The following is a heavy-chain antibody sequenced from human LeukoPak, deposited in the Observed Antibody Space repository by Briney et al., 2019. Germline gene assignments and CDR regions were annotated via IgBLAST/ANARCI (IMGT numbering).Heavy chain of an antibody. Sequence: PGGSLRRSCAASGFTFSSYSMNWVRQAPGKGLEWVSSISSSSSYIYYADSVKGRFTISRDNAKNSLYLQMNSLRAEDTAVYYCASAGRYCSGGSCYSKGFDYWGQGTLVTVSS. CDR1: GFTFSSYS. CDR3: ASAGRYCSGGSCYSKGFDY. V-gene: IGHV3-21*01. J-gene: IGHJ4*02. D-gene: IGHD2-15*01. CDR2: ISSSSSYI.